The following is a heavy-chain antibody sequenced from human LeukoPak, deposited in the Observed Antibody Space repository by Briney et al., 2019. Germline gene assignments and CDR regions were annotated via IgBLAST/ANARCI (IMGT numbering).Heavy chain of an antibody. J-gene: IGHJ6*04. Sequence: ASVKVSCKVSGYTLTELSMHWVRQAPGKGLEWMGGFEPEDGETIYAQKFQGRVTMTEDTSTDTAYMELSSLRSEDTAVYYCATDGRAYYYGSGSRGGMDVWGKGTTVTVPS. D-gene: IGHD3-10*01. V-gene: IGHV1-24*01. CDR3: ATDGRAYYYGSGSRGGMDV. CDR2: FEPEDGET. CDR1: GYTLTELS.